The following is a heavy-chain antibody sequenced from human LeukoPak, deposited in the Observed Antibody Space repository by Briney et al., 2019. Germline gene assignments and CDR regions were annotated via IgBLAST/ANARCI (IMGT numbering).Heavy chain of an antibody. CDR1: GYTFTSYY. CDR3: ARVPIHCSSTSCYTNGMDV. J-gene: IGHJ6*02. CDR2: INPSGGST. V-gene: IGHV1-46*01. D-gene: IGHD2-2*02. Sequence: GASVKASCKASGYTFTSYYMHWVRQAPGQGLEWMGIINPSGGSTSYAQKFQGRVTMTRDTSTSTVYMELSSLRSEDTAVYYCARVPIHCSSTSCYTNGMDVWGQGTTVTVSS.